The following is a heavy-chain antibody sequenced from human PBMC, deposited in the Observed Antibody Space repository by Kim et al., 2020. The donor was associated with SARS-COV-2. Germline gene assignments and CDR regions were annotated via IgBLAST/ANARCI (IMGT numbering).Heavy chain of an antibody. CDR3: ASGVLAAGLRN. CDR2: TFYRSKWVY. CDR1: GDSVSSTSGA. J-gene: IGHJ4*02. Sequence: SQTLSLTCAISGDSVSSTSGAWNWIRQSPSRGLEWLGRTFYRSKWVYDYAGSVKSRITINSDTSENQFSLQLNSVTPEDTAVYYCASGVLAAGLRNWGQGTLVTVSS. D-gene: IGHD2-8*01. V-gene: IGHV6-1*01.